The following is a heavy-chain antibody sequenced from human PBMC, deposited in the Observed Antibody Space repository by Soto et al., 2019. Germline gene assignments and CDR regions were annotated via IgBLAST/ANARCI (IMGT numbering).Heavy chain of an antibody. J-gene: IGHJ4*02. V-gene: IGHV3-33*01. CDR3: ARWGIAAGDY. D-gene: IGHD6-13*01. Sequence: QVQLVESGGGVVQPGRSLRLSCAASGFTFSSYGMHWVRQAPGKGLEWVAVIWYDGSNKYYADSVKGRFTISRDNSKNTLYLQMNSLRAEDTAGYYCARWGIAAGDYWGQGTLGTVSS. CDR2: IWYDGSNK. CDR1: GFTFSSYG.